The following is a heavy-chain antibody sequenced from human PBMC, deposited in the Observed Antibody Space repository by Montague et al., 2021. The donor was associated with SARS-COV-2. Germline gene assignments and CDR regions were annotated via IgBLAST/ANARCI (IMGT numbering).Heavy chain of an antibody. CDR2: VYNDENT. J-gene: IGHJ4*02. CDR3: ARGGTRVGQLSYLDY. Sequence: SETLSLTCTVSGGSINNYFWAWIRQTPEKGLEWTASVYNDENTNSHPSPKSRLTISIDTSKRQFSLNLNSVTAADTAVYYCARGGTRVGQLSYLDYWGQGILVTVSS. CDR1: GGSINNYF. V-gene: IGHV4-59*13. D-gene: IGHD2-2*01.